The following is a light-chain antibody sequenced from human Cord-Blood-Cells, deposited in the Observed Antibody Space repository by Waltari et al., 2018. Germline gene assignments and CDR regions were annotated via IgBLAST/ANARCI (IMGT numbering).Light chain of an antibody. Sequence: QSALTQPRSVSGSPGQSVTISCTGTSSDVGGYNYASGYQQHPGKAPKPMIYDVSKRPSGVPDRFSGSKSGNTASLTISGLQAEDEADYYCCSYAGSYTLVFGGGTKLTVL. V-gene: IGLV2-11*01. CDR2: DVS. J-gene: IGLJ3*02. CDR3: CSYAGSYTLV. CDR1: SSDVGGYNY.